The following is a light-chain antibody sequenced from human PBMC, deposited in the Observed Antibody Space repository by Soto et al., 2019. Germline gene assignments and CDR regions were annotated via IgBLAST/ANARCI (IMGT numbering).Light chain of an antibody. CDR3: QQYGSSPWT. CDR2: GPS. J-gene: IGKJ1*01. CDR1: QTVPRRY. Sequence: EIVLTQSPGTLSLSPGERATLSCRASQTVPRRYLAWFQQKPGQAPRLLIYGPSSRATGIPDRFSGSGSGTDFTLTITRLEPEEFAVYYCQQYGSSPWTFGQGTKVEI. V-gene: IGKV3-20*01.